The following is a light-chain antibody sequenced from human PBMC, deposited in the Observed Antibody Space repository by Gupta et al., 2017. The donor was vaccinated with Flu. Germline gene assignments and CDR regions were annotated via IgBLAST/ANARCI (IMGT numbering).Light chain of an antibody. Sequence: QPALTQPASVAASPGRTVTISCTVTSRDVCCYDLVSWNQRRPAKAPTPMIYDVSNRPSRVSNRFSGSKSDNTASLTISGLQADDETDYYRSSYTDTSTFYVFGTGTKVT. CDR3: SSYTDTSTFYV. V-gene: IGLV2-14*03. J-gene: IGLJ1*01. CDR2: DVS. CDR1: SRDVCCYDL.